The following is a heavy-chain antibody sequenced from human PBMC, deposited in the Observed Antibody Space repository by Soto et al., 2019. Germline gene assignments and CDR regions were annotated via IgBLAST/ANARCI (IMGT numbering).Heavy chain of an antibody. D-gene: IGHD3-16*02. CDR1: GFTFSDHY. CDR3: ARGVITFGGVIANDAFDI. CDR2: TRNKANSYTT. V-gene: IGHV3-72*01. Sequence: GGSLRLSCAASGFTFSDHYMDWVRQAPGKGLEWVGRTRNKANSYTTEYAASVKGRFTISRDDSKNSLYLQMNSLKTEDTAVYYCARGVITFGGVIANDAFDIWGQGTMVTVSS. J-gene: IGHJ3*02.